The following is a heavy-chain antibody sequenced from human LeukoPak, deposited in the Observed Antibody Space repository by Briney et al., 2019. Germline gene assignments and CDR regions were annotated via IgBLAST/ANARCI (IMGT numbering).Heavy chain of an antibody. CDR1: GGSISSGGYY. Sequence: SQTLSLTCTVSGGSISSGGYYWSWIRQHPGKGLEWIGYIYFSGNTYYNPSLKSRVTISVDTSKNQFSLKLSSATAADTAVYSCRRRWGGGNPLPGYNFASGGQGPLV. D-gene: IGHD1-1*01. J-gene: IGHJ4*02. V-gene: IGHV4-31*03. CDR3: RRRWGGGNPLPGYNFAS. CDR2: IYFSGNT.